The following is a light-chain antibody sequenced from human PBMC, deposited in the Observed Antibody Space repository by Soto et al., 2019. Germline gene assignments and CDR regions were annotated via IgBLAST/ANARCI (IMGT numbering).Light chain of an antibody. CDR1: QSVSTNQ. J-gene: IGKJ1*01. Sequence: EIVMTQSPETLSLSPGERDTISWRASQSVSTNQLAWYQQKPGQDPSILIYCESSRATGIEDRFSGSGSGTDFTLTISRLEPEDFAVYYCQYYYESSTFGQLTQLDIK. CDR2: CES. CDR3: QYYYESST. V-gene: IGKV3-20*01.